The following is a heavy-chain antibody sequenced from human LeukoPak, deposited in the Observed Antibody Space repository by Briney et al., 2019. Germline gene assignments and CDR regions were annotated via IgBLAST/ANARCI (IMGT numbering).Heavy chain of an antibody. CDR1: GYTFTSYG. CDR2: ISAYNGNT. Sequence: GASVKVSCKASGYTFTSYGISWVRQAPGQGLEWMGWISAYNGNTNYAQKLQGRVTMTTDTSTSTAYMELRSLRSDDTAVYYCARGATIFGVVITGYYMDVWGKGTTVTVSS. D-gene: IGHD3-3*01. V-gene: IGHV1-18*01. CDR3: ARGATIFGVVITGYYMDV. J-gene: IGHJ6*03.